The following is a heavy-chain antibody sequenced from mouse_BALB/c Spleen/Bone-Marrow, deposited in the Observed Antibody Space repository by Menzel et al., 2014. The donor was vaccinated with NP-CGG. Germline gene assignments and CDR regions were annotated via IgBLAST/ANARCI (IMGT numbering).Heavy chain of an antibody. CDR2: IVPSSDYT. CDR3: ARDARTGAWFAY. CDR1: GYTFTNYT. J-gene: IGHJ3*01. Sequence: QVTLKVCGAELARPGASVKMSCKASGYTFTNYTMQWIRQRHGKGLEWIGYIVPSSDYTNYNQNFKDKATLTADKSSSTAYMQLNSLTSEDFAVYYCARDARTGAWFAYRGQGTLVTVSA. V-gene: IGHV1-4*01. D-gene: IGHD4-1*01.